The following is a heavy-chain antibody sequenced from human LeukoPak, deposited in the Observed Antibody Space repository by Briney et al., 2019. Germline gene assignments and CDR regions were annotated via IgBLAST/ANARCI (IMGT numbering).Heavy chain of an antibody. CDR1: GLPFINYT. D-gene: IGHD1-20*01. J-gene: IGHJ4*02. CDR2: ISSRSIYI. Sequence: GGSLRLSCAASGLPFINYTLNWVRQAPGKGLEWVSSISSRSIYIYYADSVKGRFTISKDNAKNSLYLQMNSLRAEDTAVYYCATYNWEYEADYWGQGTLVTDSS. CDR3: ATYNWEYEADY. V-gene: IGHV3-21*01.